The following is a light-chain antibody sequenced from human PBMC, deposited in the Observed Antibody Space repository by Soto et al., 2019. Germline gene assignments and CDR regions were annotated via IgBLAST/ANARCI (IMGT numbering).Light chain of an antibody. CDR3: AAWDDSLTGVV. CDR2: NNN. CDR1: SSNIGSNT. Sequence: QSVLTQPPSASGTPGQRVTISCSGSSSNIGSNTVTCYQQLPGTAPKLRIYNNNQRPSGVPDRFSGSKSGTSASLAISGLQSEYEADYYCAAWDDSLTGVVFGGGTKLTVL. V-gene: IGLV1-44*01. J-gene: IGLJ2*01.